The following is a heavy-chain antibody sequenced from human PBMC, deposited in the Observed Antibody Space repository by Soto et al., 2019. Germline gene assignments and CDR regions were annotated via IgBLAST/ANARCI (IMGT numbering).Heavy chain of an antibody. CDR3: ARDTNGLHY. Sequence: EVQLVESGGGLVQPGGSLRLSCAASGLIFSNYKMHWVRQAPGKGLVWVSRINTAGSITDYADSVKGRFTVSRDNAKNTMYLQMNSLTADDTAVYYCARDTNGLHYWGQGTLVTVSS. J-gene: IGHJ4*02. D-gene: IGHD2-8*01. V-gene: IGHV3-74*01. CDR1: GLIFSNYK. CDR2: INTAGSIT.